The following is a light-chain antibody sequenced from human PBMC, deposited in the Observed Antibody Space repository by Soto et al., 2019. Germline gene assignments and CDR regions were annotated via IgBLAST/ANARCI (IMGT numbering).Light chain of an antibody. CDR3: QRYYTAPRT. V-gene: IGKV1-27*01. CDR1: QDIGNY. Sequence: DFQMTQSPSSLSASVGDRVTITCRTSQDIGNYLAWHQQKPGKVPKVLIYAAFLLQSGVPSRFSGSGSGTDFTLTISSLQPEDVATYYCQRYYTAPRTFGQGTKVEIK. CDR2: AAF. J-gene: IGKJ1*01.